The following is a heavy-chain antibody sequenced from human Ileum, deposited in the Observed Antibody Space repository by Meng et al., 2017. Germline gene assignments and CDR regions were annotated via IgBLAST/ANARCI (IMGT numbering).Heavy chain of an antibody. J-gene: IGHJ4*02. CDR3: ARGTPGRSYSDY. V-gene: IGHV1-18*01. CDR1: DYTFTGYG. Sequence: QVQPVQSGPEVKKPGASVKVSCKASDYTFTGYGVSWVRQAPGQGLEWMAWLGAHDGDTSHAPKFQGRVTVSADRPTATAYMELRSLRSDDTAVYYCARGTPGRSYSDYWGQGTLVTRLL. CDR2: LGAHDGDT. D-gene: IGHD3-10*01.